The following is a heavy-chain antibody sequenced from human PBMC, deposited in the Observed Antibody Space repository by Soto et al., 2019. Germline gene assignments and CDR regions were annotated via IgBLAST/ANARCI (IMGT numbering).Heavy chain of an antibody. CDR1: GYTFTSYG. V-gene: IGHV1-18*04. J-gene: IGHJ4*02. CDR3: ARTRLRFLEWPYDY. Sequence: ASVKVSCKASGYTFTSYGISWVRQAPVQGLEWMGWISAYNGNTNYAQKLQGRVTMTTDTSTSTAYMELRSLRSDDTAVYYCARTRLRFLEWPYDYWGQGTLVTVSS. D-gene: IGHD3-3*01. CDR2: ISAYNGNT.